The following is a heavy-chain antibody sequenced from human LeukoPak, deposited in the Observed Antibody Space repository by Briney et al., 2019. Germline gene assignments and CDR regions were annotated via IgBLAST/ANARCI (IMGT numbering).Heavy chain of an antibody. CDR2: ISSSSSTI. Sequence: GGSLRLSCAASGFTFSSYSMNWVRQAPGKGLEWVSYISSSSSTIDYADSVKGRFTVSRDNAKNSLYLQMNSLRAEDTAVYYCAREKLGAMPYDAFDIWGQGTMVTVSS. CDR1: GFTFSSYS. D-gene: IGHD1-26*01. CDR3: AREKLGAMPYDAFDI. V-gene: IGHV3-48*01. J-gene: IGHJ3*02.